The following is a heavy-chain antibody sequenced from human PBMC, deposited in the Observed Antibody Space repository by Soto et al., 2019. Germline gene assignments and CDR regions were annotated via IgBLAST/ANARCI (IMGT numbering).Heavy chain of an antibody. Sequence: QVQLVQSGAEVKKPGASVKVSCKASGYTFTSYGISWVRQAPGQGLEWMGWISAYNGNTNYGQKLQGRGTMTTDTSTSTAYMELRSLRSDDTAVYYCARERDSSGYYLNWFYPWGQGTLVTVSS. CDR1: GYTFTSYG. V-gene: IGHV1-18*01. CDR2: ISAYNGNT. J-gene: IGHJ5*02. D-gene: IGHD3-22*01. CDR3: ARERDSSGYYLNWFYP.